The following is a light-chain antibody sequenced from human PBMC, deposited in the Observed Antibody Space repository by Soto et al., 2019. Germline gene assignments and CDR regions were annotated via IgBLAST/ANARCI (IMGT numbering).Light chain of an antibody. V-gene: IGKV3-11*01. J-gene: IGKJ3*01. Sequence: EIELTQSPDTLSLSPGERPTLSCRASQSVRSSLAWYQHKPGQAPRLLIYDASNRATGVPARFSGSGSGTDFTFNISSLEPEDFAVFYCQQRSNWPPEVTFGPGTKVNIK. CDR3: QQRSNWPPEVT. CDR1: QSVRSS. CDR2: DAS.